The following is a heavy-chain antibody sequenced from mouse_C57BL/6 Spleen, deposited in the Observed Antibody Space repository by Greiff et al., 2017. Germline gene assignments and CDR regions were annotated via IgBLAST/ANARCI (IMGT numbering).Heavy chain of an antibody. D-gene: IGHD2-5*01. Sequence: LQQSGPGILQSSQTLSLTCSFSGFSLSTSGMGVSWIRQPSGKGLEWLAHIYWDDDKRYNPSLKSRLTISKDTSRNQVFLKITSVDTADTATYYCARRESNYVGWFAYWGQGTLVTVSA. V-gene: IGHV8-12*01. CDR3: ARRESNYVGWFAY. J-gene: IGHJ3*01. CDR1: GFSLSTSGMG. CDR2: IYWDDDK.